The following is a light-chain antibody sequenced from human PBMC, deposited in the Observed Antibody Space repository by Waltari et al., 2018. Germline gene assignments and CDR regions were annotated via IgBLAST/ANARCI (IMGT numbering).Light chain of an antibody. CDR1: SLRYYH. CDR2: GKN. CDR3: NSRDSNGNPFV. V-gene: IGLV3-19*01. Sequence: SSELTQDPAVSVALGQTVRITCQGDSLRYYHAHWYRQKPGQAPLLSMDGKNNRPSGIPDLSSGTYSGDTASLTTTGDQAEDEAYYYCNSRDSNGNPFVFGPATKVTVL. J-gene: IGLJ1*01.